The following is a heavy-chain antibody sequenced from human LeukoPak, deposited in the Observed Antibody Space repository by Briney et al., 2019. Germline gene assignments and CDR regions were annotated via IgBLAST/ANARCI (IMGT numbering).Heavy chain of an antibody. Sequence: GALRLSCAASGFTFSSYSMNWVRQAPGKGLEWVSSISSSSSYIYYADSVKGRFTTSRDNAKNSLYLQMNSLRAEDTAVYYCARALYDSSGLWLDDAFDIWGQGTMVTVSS. CDR2: ISSSSSYI. CDR1: GFTFSSYS. V-gene: IGHV3-21*01. J-gene: IGHJ3*02. D-gene: IGHD3-22*01. CDR3: ARALYDSSGLWLDDAFDI.